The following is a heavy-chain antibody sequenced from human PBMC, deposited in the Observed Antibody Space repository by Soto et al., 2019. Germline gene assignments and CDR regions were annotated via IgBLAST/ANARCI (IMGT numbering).Heavy chain of an antibody. CDR3: AEKVGATPYYYYYGMDV. V-gene: IGHV1-69*13. CDR1: GGTFSSYA. J-gene: IGHJ6*02. CDR2: IIPIFGTA. D-gene: IGHD1-26*01. Sequence: SVKVSCKASGGTFSSYAISWVRQAPGQGLEWMGGIIPIFGTANYAQKFQGRVTITADESTSTAYMELSSLRSEDTAVYYCAEKVGATPYYYYYGMDVWGQGTTVTVS.